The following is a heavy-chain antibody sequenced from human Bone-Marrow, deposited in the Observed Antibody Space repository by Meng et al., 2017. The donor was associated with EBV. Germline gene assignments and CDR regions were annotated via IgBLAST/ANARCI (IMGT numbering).Heavy chain of an antibody. J-gene: IGHJ4*02. D-gene: IGHD5-24*01. Sequence: QVQLPEAGPGLVKPSGTLSLTCAVSGASISGSNWWSWVRQPPGKGLEWIGEIWHGGNTNYNPSLKSRVTISVDKSGNQFSLNLNSVTAADTAVYYCARGNAYNVPSFDYWGQGTLVTVSS. V-gene: IGHV4-4*02. CDR3: ARGNAYNVPSFDY. CDR1: GASISGSNW. CDR2: IWHGGNT.